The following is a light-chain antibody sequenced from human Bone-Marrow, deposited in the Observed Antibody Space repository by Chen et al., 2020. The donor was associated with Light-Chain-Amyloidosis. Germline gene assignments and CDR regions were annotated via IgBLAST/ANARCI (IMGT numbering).Light chain of an antibody. Sequence: EIVLTQSPGTLSLSPGEGANLSCRASQTISSNYLTWYQQKFGQAPRLLIYGSSSRATGISDRFTRIGSGTDFTLTINRLEPEDFAMYYCQQYGTSPLTFGGGTKVEIK. CDR1: QTISSNY. V-gene: IGKV3-20*01. J-gene: IGKJ4*01. CDR2: GSS. CDR3: QQYGTSPLT.